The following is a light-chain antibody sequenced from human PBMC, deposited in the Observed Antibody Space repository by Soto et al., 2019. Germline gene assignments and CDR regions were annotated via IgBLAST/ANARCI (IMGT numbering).Light chain of an antibody. CDR3: QQYAVGKT. J-gene: IGKJ1*01. Sequence: EIVLTQSPGTLSLSPGERATLSCRASQSVSSSYLAWYQQKPGQAPRLLIYGASSRATGIPDRFSGSGSGTDFTLTISRLEPEDFAVYYCQQYAVGKTFGQGTKVDIK. CDR1: QSVSSSY. V-gene: IGKV3-20*01. CDR2: GAS.